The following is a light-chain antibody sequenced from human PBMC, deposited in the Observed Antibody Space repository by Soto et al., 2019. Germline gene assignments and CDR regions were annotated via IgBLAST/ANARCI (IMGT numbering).Light chain of an antibody. Sequence: EIVLTQSPGTLYLSPGERATRSCRASQSVSSSYLAWYQQKPGQAPRLLIYATSGRATGIPDRCSGSGSGTHFTLTISRLEPEDFAVYYCQQYGGSPMYTCGQGTKLEIK. CDR2: ATS. J-gene: IGKJ2*01. V-gene: IGKV3-20*01. CDR1: QSVSSSY. CDR3: QQYGGSPMYT.